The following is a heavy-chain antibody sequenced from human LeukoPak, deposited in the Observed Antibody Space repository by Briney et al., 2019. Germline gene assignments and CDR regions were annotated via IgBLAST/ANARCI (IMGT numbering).Heavy chain of an antibody. J-gene: IGHJ3*02. CDR1: GFTFDDYA. CDR2: ISWNSGSI. CDR3: AKLIRGLHAFDI. V-gene: IGHV3-9*01. D-gene: IGHD5-12*01. Sequence: GGSLRPSCAASGFTFDDYAMHWVRQAPGKGLEWVSGISWNSGSIGYADSVKGRFTISRDNAKNSLYLQMNSLRAGDTALYYCAKLIRGLHAFDIWGQGTMVTVSS.